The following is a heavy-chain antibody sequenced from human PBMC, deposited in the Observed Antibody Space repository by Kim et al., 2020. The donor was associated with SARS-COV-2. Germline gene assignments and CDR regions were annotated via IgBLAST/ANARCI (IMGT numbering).Heavy chain of an antibody. CDR2: IYYSGKT. J-gene: IGHJ5*02. Sequence: SETLSLTCTVSGDSISSTGFYWGWIRQPPGKGLEWIGSIYYSGKTLYNPSLKSRVTLSLDTSKNQFSLKLNSVTAADTSIYYCARRRSGSSSFFVGWFDPWGQEAWSASPQ. CDR1: GDSISSTGFY. CDR3: ARRRSGSSSFFVGWFDP. V-gene: IGHV4-39*01. D-gene: IGHD6-6*01.